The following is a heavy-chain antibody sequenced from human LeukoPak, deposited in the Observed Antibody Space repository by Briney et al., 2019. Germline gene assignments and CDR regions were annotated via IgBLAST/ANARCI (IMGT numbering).Heavy chain of an antibody. Sequence: PSEILSLTCTVSGGSISSYYWSWIRQPPGKGLEWVGEINHSGSTNYNPSLKSRVTISVDTSKNQFSLKLSSVTAADTAVYYCARQSMNWGYTTGAFDIWGQGTMVTVSS. J-gene: IGHJ3*02. D-gene: IGHD1-1*01. CDR3: ARQSMNWGYTTGAFDI. V-gene: IGHV4-34*01. CDR1: GGSISSYY. CDR2: INHSGST.